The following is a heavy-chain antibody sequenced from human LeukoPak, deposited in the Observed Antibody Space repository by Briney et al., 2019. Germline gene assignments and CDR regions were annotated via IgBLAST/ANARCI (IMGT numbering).Heavy chain of an antibody. J-gene: IGHJ4*02. D-gene: IGHD6-19*01. CDR3: ARQGFKEVAAPFDY. CDR1: GGSISSCY. CDR2: IYYSGST. Sequence: SETLSLTCTVSGGSISSCYWSWVRQPPGKGLEWIGYIYYSGSTNYNPSLKSRVTMSVDTSKNQFSLKLTSVTAADTAVYYCARQGFKEVAAPFDYWGQGSLVTVSS. V-gene: IGHV4-59*08.